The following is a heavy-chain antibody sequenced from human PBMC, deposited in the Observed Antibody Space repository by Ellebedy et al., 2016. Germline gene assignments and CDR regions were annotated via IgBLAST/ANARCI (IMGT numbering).Heavy chain of an antibody. V-gene: IGHV3-23*01. CDR1: GFTFSNYW. CDR3: ARDLGGFLGFDS. D-gene: IGHD3-16*02. J-gene: IGHJ4*02. Sequence: GGSLRLSCAASGFTFSNYWMSWVRQAPGKGLEWVSTISGSAISTYYTDSVKGRFTISSDESKNTVFLQMNSLRAEDTATYYCARDLGGFLGFDSWGQGTVVTVSP. CDR2: ISGSAIST.